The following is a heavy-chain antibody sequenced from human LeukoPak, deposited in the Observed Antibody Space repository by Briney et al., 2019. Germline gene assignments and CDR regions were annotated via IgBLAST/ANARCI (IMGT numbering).Heavy chain of an antibody. CDR1: GGSISSHY. CDR3: ARAFRRVVVPAAIGLWFDP. CDR2: IYYSGST. D-gene: IGHD2-2*01. V-gene: IGHV4-59*11. Sequence: SETLSLTCTVSGGSISSHYWSWIRQPPGKGLEWIGYIYYSGSTNYNPSLKSRVTISVDTSKNQFSLKLSSVTAADTAVYYCARAFRRVVVPAAIGLWFDPWGQGTLVTVSS. J-gene: IGHJ5*02.